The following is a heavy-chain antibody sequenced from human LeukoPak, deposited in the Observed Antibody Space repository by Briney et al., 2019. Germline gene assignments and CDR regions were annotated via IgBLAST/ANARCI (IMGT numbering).Heavy chain of an antibody. CDR3: ARDPGDSGSWGAFDI. J-gene: IGHJ3*02. V-gene: IGHV3-7*01. CDR1: GCTFGSYY. D-gene: IGHD3-10*01. Sequence: GGSLRLSCVASGCTFGSYYMTWVRQAPGKGLEWVASIKQDGSNKHYVDSVKGRFTISRDNANNSLYLQMDSLRAEDTAVYYCARDPGDSGSWGAFDIWGQGTRVIVS. CDR2: IKQDGSNK.